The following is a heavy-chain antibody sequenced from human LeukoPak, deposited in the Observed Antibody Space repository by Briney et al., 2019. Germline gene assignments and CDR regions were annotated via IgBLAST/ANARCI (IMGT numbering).Heavy chain of an antibody. Sequence: ASVKVSCKVSGYTLTELSMHWVRQAPGKGLEWMGGFDPEDGETIYAQKFQGRVTMTEDTSTDTAYMELSSLRSEDTAVCYCATINILRGGGYFDPWGQGTLVAVSS. J-gene: IGHJ5*02. CDR3: ATINILRGGGYFDP. CDR1: GYTLTELS. D-gene: IGHD3-10*01. CDR2: FDPEDGET. V-gene: IGHV1-24*01.